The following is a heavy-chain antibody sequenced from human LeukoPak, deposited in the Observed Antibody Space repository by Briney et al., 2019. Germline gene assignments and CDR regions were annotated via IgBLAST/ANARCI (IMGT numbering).Heavy chain of an antibody. J-gene: IGHJ4*02. Sequence: VGSLRLSCAASRFTFSSYAMTWVRQAPGKGLEWVSTISATGTSTYYADSVKGRLTISRDNSKNTLYLQMNSLRAEDTAVYSCAKDSGTYYKAFDYWGQGTLDTVSS. CDR3: AKDSGTYYKAFDY. CDR1: RFTFSSYA. D-gene: IGHD1-26*01. V-gene: IGHV3-23*01. CDR2: ISATGTST.